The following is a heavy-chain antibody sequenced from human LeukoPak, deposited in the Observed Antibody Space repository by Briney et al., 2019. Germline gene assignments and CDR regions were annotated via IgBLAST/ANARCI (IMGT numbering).Heavy chain of an antibody. D-gene: IGHD5-12*01. V-gene: IGHV1-18*01. Sequence: ASVKVSCKASGYTFTSYGISWARQAPGQGLEWMGWISAYNGNTNYAQKLQGRVTMTTDTSTSTAYMELRSLGSDDTAVYYCARDSRRGYSGYDRDYRGQGTLVTVSS. J-gene: IGHJ4*02. CDR3: ARDSRRGYSGYDRDY. CDR1: GYTFTSYG. CDR2: ISAYNGNT.